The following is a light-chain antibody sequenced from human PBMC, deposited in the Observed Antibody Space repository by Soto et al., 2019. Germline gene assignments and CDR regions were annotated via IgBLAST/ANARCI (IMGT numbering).Light chain of an antibody. CDR2: KAS. CDR1: QSISSW. CDR3: QQYNSFWT. J-gene: IGKJ1*01. V-gene: IGKV1-5*03. Sequence: DIQMTQSPYTLSASVGERVALTCRASQSISSWLAWYQQKPGKAPKLLIYKASSLESGVPSRFSGSGSGTEFTLTISSLQPDDFATYYCQQYNSFWTFGQGTKVDI.